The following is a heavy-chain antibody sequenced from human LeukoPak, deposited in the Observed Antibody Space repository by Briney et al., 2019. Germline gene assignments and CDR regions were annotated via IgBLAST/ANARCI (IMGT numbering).Heavy chain of an antibody. D-gene: IGHD3-10*01. J-gene: IGHJ5*02. V-gene: IGHV4-4*07. Sequence: SETLSLTCTVSGGSISSYYWSWIRQPAGKGLEWIGRIYTSGSTNYNPSLKSRVTMSVDTSKNQFSLKLSSVTVADTAVYYCARDRRITMVRGALGWFDPWGQGTLVTVSS. CDR3: ARDRRITMVRGALGWFDP. CDR2: IYTSGST. CDR1: GGSISSYY.